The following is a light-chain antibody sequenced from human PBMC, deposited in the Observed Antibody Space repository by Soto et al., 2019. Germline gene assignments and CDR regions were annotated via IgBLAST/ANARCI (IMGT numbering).Light chain of an antibody. Sequence: QSALTHPASVSGSPGQSITISCIGTSSDIGGYNYVSWYQQHPGNAPKLMVFDVSDRPSGVSNRFSGSKSGNTASLTISGLRAEDEADYYCSSYTTSSFYVFGTGTKVTVL. CDR2: DVS. CDR1: SSDIGGYNY. V-gene: IGLV2-14*03. CDR3: SSYTTSSFYV. J-gene: IGLJ1*01.